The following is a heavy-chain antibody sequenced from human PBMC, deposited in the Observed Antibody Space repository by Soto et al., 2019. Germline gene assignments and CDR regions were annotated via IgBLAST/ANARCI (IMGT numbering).Heavy chain of an antibody. Sequence: SQTLSLTCAISGDSVSSNSAAWNWIRQSPSRGLEWLGRTYYRSKWYNDYAVSVKSRITINPDTSKNQFSLQLNSVTPEDTAVYYCAKISLAADYYYYGMDVWGQGTTVTVSS. CDR3: AKISLAADYYYYGMDV. J-gene: IGHJ6*02. CDR2: TYYRSKWYN. CDR1: GDSVSSNSAA. V-gene: IGHV6-1*01. D-gene: IGHD6-13*01.